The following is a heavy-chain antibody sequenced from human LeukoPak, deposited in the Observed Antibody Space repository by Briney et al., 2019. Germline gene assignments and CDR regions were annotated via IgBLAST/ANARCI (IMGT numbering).Heavy chain of an antibody. D-gene: IGHD6-19*01. CDR3: ARRHSSGWFYY. CDR2: IYHSGST. CDR1: GFTFSSYA. J-gene: IGHJ4*02. Sequence: GSLRLSCAASGFTFSSYAMSWVRQAPGKGLEWIGSIYHSGSTYYNPSLKSRVTISVDTSKNQFSLKLSSVTAADTAVYYCARRHSSGWFYYWGQGTLVTVSS. V-gene: IGHV4-38-2*01.